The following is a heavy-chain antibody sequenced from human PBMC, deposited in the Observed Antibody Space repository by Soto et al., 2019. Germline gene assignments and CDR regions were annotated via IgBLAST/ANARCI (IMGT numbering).Heavy chain of an antibody. D-gene: IGHD4-17*01. V-gene: IGHV3-23*01. CDR3: AKVTVTNTYYFDY. CDR1: EFTFSSYA. Sequence: SLRLSCAASEFTFSSYAMSWVRQAPGKGLEWVSAISGSGGSTYYADSVKGRFTISRDNSKNTLYLQMNSLRAEDTAVYYCAKVTVTNTYYFDYWGQGTLVTVSS. J-gene: IGHJ4*02. CDR2: ISGSGGST.